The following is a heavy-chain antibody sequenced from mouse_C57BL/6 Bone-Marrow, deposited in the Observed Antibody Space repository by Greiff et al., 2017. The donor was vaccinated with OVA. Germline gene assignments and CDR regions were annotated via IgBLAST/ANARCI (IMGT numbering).Heavy chain of an antibody. CDR2: IDPSDSYT. Sequence: VQLQQPGAELVRPGTSVKLSCKASGYTFTSYWMHWVKQRPGQGLEWIGVIDPSDSYTNYNQKFKGKATLTVDTSSSTAYMQLSSLTSEDSAVYYCARLDYSNYFDYWGQGTTLTVSS. J-gene: IGHJ2*01. V-gene: IGHV1-59*01. D-gene: IGHD2-5*01. CDR1: GYTFTSYW. CDR3: ARLDYSNYFDY.